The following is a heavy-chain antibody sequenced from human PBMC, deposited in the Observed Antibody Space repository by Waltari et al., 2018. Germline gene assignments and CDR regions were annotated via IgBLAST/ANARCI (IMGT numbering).Heavy chain of an antibody. CDR3: ARDSGYGDYGLFY. Sequence: VQLVESGGGLVMPGGSLRLPCAAPEFTFSAHYMSWIRQAPGKGLEWVSYISSSGSTIYYADSVKGRFTISRDNAKNSLYLQMNSLRAEDTAVYYCARDSGYGDYGLFYWGQGTLVTVSS. J-gene: IGHJ4*02. CDR2: ISSSGSTI. CDR1: EFTFSAHY. V-gene: IGHV3-11*01. D-gene: IGHD4-17*01.